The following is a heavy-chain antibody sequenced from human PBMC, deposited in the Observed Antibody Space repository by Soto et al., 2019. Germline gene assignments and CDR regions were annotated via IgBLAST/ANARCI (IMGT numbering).Heavy chain of an antibody. CDR3: VKSLVPAAILDYNSMDV. CDR1: GFTFSSYD. D-gene: IGHD2-2*01. V-gene: IGHV3-30*18. CDR2: ISYDGSNK. Sequence: QVQLVESGGGVVQPGRSLRLSCAASGFTFSSYDMHWVRQAPGKGLEWVAVISYDGSNKYYADSVKDRFTISRDTSKNTLYLQMNSLRAEDMAVYKCVKSLVPAAILDYNSMDVWGQGTTDTVFS. J-gene: IGHJ6*02.